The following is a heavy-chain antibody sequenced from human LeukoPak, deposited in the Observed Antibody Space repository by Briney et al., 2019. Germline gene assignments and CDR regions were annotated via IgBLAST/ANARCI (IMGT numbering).Heavy chain of an antibody. V-gene: IGHV3-7*01. CDR2: IKQDGSEK. CDR3: ARISITIFGVVIMEYFDY. CDR1: GFTFSSYW. Sequence: GGSLRLSCAASGFTFSSYWMSWVRQAPGKGLEWVANIKQDGSEKYYVDSVKGRFTISRDNAKNSLYLQMNRLRAGDAAVYYCARISITIFGVVIMEYFDYWGQGTLVTVSS. J-gene: IGHJ4*02. D-gene: IGHD3-3*01.